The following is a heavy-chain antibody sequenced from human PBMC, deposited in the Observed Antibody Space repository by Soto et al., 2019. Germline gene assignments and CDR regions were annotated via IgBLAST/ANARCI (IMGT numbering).Heavy chain of an antibody. D-gene: IGHD3-10*01. J-gene: IGHJ5*02. V-gene: IGHV5-51*01. Sequence: GESLKISCKGSGYSFTNYWIGWVRQMPGKGLEWMGIIYPGDSDTRYSPSFQGQVTISADKSISTAYLQWSSLKASDTAMYYCARSYYGSGSPALVNWFDPWGQGTLVTVSS. CDR1: GYSFTNYW. CDR3: ARSYYGSGSPALVNWFDP. CDR2: IYPGDSDT.